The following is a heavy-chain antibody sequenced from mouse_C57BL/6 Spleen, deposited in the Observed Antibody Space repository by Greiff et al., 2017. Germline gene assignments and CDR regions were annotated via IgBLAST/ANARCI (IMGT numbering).Heavy chain of an antibody. D-gene: IGHD2-4*01. J-gene: IGHJ4*01. V-gene: IGHV1-20*01. CDR1: GYSFTGYF. Sequence: DVKLEESGPELVKPGDSVKISCKASGYSFTGYFMNWVMQSHGKSLEWIGRINPYNGDTFYNQKFKGKATLTVDKSSSTAHMELRSLTSEDFAVYYCARGDDYDYYAMDYWGQGTSVTVSS. CDR2: INPYNGDT. CDR3: ARGDDYDYYAMDY.